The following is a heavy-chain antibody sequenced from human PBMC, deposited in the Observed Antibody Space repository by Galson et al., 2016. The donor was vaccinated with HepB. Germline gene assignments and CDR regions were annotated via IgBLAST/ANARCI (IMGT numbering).Heavy chain of an antibody. CDR1: GGSFSGDY. CDR3: ARSHIAPTEGPPLFDY. CDR2: ISHSGTT. V-gene: IGHV4-34*01. Sequence: SETLSLTCAVSGGSFSGDYWSWIRQAPGEGLQWIGEISHSGTTNYNPSLRSRVILSVDTSKNQFSLRLSSVTAADTAVYYCARSHIAPTEGPPLFDYWGQGTQVTVTS. D-gene: IGHD6-13*01. J-gene: IGHJ4*02.